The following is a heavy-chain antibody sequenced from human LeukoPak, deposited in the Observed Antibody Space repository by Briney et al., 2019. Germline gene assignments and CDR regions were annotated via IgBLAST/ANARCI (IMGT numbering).Heavy chain of an antibody. CDR1: GYTFTGYY. J-gene: IGHJ5*02. Sequence: VASVKVSCKASGYTFTGYYMHWVRQAPGQGLEWMGWINPNSGGTNYAQKFQGRVTLTRDASISTAYMELSRLRSDDTAVYYCARDPIFGVVFDWFDPWGQGTLVTVSS. CDR2: INPNSGGT. D-gene: IGHD3-3*01. V-gene: IGHV1-2*02. CDR3: ARDPIFGVVFDWFDP.